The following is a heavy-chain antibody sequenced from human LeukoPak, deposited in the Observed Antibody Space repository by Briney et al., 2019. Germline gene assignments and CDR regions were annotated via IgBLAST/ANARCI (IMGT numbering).Heavy chain of an antibody. CDR1: GGTFSSYT. CDR2: IIPILGIA. J-gene: IGHJ6*02. CDR3: ARGHQPPYYGMDV. Sequence: SVKVSCKASGGTFSSYTISWVRQASGQGLEWMGRIIPILGIANYAQKFQGRVTITADKSTSTAYMELSSLRSEDTAVFYCARGHQPPYYGMDVWGQGTTVTVSS. V-gene: IGHV1-69*02.